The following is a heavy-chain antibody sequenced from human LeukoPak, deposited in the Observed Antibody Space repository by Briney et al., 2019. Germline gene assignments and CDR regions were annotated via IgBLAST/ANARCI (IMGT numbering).Heavy chain of an antibody. J-gene: IGHJ5*02. D-gene: IGHD4/OR15-4a*01. CDR2: IDYSGSY. CDR1: GGSISNDGYC. V-gene: IGHV4-31*02. Sequence: SQTLSLTCNVSGGSISNDGYCWSWIRQHPGKGLGSHGYIDYSGSYYYNPSLKSRVTLSVDTSKSQFSLRLSSVTAADTAVYYFARDLTGDQFFDPWGQGTLVTVSS. CDR3: ARDLTGDQFFDP.